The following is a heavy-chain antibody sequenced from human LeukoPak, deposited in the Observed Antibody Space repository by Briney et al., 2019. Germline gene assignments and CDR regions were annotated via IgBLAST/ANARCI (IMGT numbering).Heavy chain of an antibody. CDR1: GFTFSSYG. Sequence: GGSLRLSCAASGFTFSSYGMHWVRQAPGKGLEWVAVIWYDGSNKYYADSVKGRFTISRDNSKNTLYLQMNLLRAEDTAVSYCAKEQYYYDSSGYYPLFDYWGQGTLVTVSS. CDR3: AKEQYYYDSSGYYPLFDY. CDR2: IWYDGSNK. D-gene: IGHD3-22*01. V-gene: IGHV3-33*06. J-gene: IGHJ4*02.